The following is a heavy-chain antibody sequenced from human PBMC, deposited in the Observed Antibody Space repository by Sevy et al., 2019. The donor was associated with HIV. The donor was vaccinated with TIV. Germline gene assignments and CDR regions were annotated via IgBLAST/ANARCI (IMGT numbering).Heavy chain of an antibody. V-gene: IGHV1-2*06. CDR2: INPNSRDT. J-gene: IGHJ4*02. CDR3: ARAYYYDSSAYRFDD. D-gene: IGHD3-22*01. Sequence: VAVKVSCKASGYTFNAYFMHWVRQAPRQGLERRGRINPNSRDTTYPQKFQGRVTMCRDKSISTAYMELHRLTSDDTAVYYCARAYYYDSSAYRFDDWGQGTLVLVSS. CDR1: GYTFNAYF.